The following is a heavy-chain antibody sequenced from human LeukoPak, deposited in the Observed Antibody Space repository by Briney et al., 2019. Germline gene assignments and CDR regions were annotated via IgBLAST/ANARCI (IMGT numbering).Heavy chain of an antibody. CDR2: IYYSGST. V-gene: IGHV4-39*01. J-gene: IGHJ1*01. CDR3: ARQFYESRSPHAKYFQQ. Sequence: PSETLSLTCSVSGGSLSSSSYYWGWISQAPGRGLEWIGNIYYSGSTYYSPSLKSRVTISLDTSKNQFSLKLNSVTAADTAVYYCARQFYESRSPHAKYFQQWGQGTLVTVSS. CDR1: GGSLSSSSYY. D-gene: IGHD3-22*01.